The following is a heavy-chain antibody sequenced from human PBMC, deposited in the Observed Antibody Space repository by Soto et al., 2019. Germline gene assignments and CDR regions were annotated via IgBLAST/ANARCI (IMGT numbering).Heavy chain of an antibody. D-gene: IGHD3-10*01. Sequence: ESGGGVVQPGRSLRLSCAASGFTFSSYGMHWVRQAPGKGLEWVAVIWYDGSNKYYADSVKGRFTISRDNSKNTLYLQMNSLRAEDTAVYYCAREAMVRGVMVYWGQGTLVTVSS. J-gene: IGHJ4*02. V-gene: IGHV3-33*01. CDR1: GFTFSSYG. CDR3: AREAMVRGVMVY. CDR2: IWYDGSNK.